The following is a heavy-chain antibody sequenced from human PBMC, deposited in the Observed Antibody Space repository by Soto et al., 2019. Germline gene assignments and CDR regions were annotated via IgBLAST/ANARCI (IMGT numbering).Heavy chain of an antibody. D-gene: IGHD1-26*01. CDR2: ISYDGSNK. Sequence: GGSLKLSCDASGFTFSSYAMHWVRQTPGKGLEWVAVISYDGSNKYYADSVKGRFTISRDNSMNTLSLQMNSLRTEDTAMYYCARDLDLSGSPYYFDYWGQGTLVTVSS. CDR3: ARDLDLSGSPYYFDY. J-gene: IGHJ4*02. CDR1: GFTFSSYA. V-gene: IGHV3-30-3*01.